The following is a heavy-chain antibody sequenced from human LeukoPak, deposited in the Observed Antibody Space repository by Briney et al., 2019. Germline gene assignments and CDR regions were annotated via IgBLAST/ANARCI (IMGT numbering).Heavy chain of an antibody. V-gene: IGHV3-7*01. CDR2: IKQDGSEK. Sequence: GGSLRLSCAASGFTFSSYWMTWVRQAPGKGLEWVANIKQDGSEKYYVDSVKGRFTISRDNAKNSLYLQMNSLRAEDTAVYYCARDHDGHSSGWFDYWGQGTLVTVSS. CDR3: ARDHDGHSSGWFDY. CDR1: GFTFSSYW. D-gene: IGHD6-19*01. J-gene: IGHJ4*02.